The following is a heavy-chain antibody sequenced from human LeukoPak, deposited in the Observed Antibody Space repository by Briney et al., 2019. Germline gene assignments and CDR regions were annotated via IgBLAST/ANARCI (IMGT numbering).Heavy chain of an antibody. CDR1: GFTFDDYA. Sequence: GGSLRLSCAASGFTFDDYAMHWVRQAPGKGLEGVSGVSWNSGSIGYADSVKGRFTISRDNAKNSLYLQMNSLRAEDTALYYCPKGRYYYYYGMDVWGQGTTVTVSS. V-gene: IGHV3-9*01. CDR3: PKGRYYYYYGMDV. CDR2: VSWNSGSI. J-gene: IGHJ6*02.